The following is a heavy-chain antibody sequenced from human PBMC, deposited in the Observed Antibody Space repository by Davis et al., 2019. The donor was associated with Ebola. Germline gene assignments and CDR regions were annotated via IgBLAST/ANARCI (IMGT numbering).Heavy chain of an antibody. CDR1: GFTFSHYW. J-gene: IGHJ4*02. CDR2: IKQDGSEK. Sequence: GGSLRLSCEASGFTFSHYWMSWVRQAPGKGLEWVANIKQDGSEKHYVDSVKGRFTISRDNAKNSLYLQMNSLRAEDTAGYYCAKGTTVTRGPFDYWGQGTLVTVSS. V-gene: IGHV3-7*03. CDR3: AKGTTVTRGPFDY. D-gene: IGHD4-17*01.